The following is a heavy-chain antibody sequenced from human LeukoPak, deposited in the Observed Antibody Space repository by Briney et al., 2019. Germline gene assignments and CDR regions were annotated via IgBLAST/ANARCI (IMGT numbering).Heavy chain of an antibody. Sequence: KPSETLSLTCSVSGGSINSYFWNWVRQPAGKGLEWIGRIYTNENTNYNPSLKSRVTMSVDTSKNQFSLKLRSVTAADTAVYFCAGDYTTRGNPYYFDYWGQGILVTVSS. CDR2: IYTNENT. CDR1: GGSINSYF. CDR3: AGDYTTRGNPYYFDY. V-gene: IGHV4-4*07. J-gene: IGHJ4*02. D-gene: IGHD1-26*01.